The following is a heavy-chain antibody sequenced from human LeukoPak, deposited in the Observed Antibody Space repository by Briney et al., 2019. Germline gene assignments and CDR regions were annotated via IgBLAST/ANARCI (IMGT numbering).Heavy chain of an antibody. CDR2: IIPIFGTA. CDR1: GGTFRSYV. V-gene: IGHV1-69*06. D-gene: IGHD2-2*01. CDR3: ARRPSNDPANAFDI. Sequence: SVKVSCKPSGGTFRSYVINWVRQAPGQGLEWMGRIIPIFGTANYAQKFQGRVTITADKSTSTAYMELSSLRSEDTAVYYCARRPSNDPANAFDIWGQGTMVTVSS. J-gene: IGHJ3*02.